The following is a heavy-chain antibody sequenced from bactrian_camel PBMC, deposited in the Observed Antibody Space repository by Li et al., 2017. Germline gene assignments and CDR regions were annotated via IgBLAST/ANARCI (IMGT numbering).Heavy chain of an antibody. J-gene: IGHJ4*01. CDR2: IYTGGGGA. CDR3: AADWRQLLATYRGHKCHWYGGNYEY. CDR1: GDTYEANC. V-gene: IGHV3S54*01. D-gene: IGHD6*01. Sequence: HVQLVESGGGSVQAGGSLRLSCAASGDTYEANCMGWFRAQAPGKEREGVATIYTGGGGANYADSVKGRFTISQDSAKKMLYLQMNNLKPEDTGTYYCAADWRQLLATYRGHKCHWYGGNYEYWGQGTQVTVS.